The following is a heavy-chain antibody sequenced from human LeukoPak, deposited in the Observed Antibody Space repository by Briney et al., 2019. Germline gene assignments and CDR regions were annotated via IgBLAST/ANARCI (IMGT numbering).Heavy chain of an antibody. V-gene: IGHV1-46*01. CDR1: GYTFTSYY. CDR3: ARVGVRHFDWLFLDY. J-gene: IGHJ4*01. CDR2: INPSGSST. D-gene: IGHD3-9*01. Sequence: GASVKVSCKASGYTFTSYYMHWVRQAPGQGLEWMGIINPSGSSTRYAQKFQGRVTMTRDTSTSTVYMELSSLRSEDTAVYYCARVGVRHFDWLFLDYWGQGTLVTVSS.